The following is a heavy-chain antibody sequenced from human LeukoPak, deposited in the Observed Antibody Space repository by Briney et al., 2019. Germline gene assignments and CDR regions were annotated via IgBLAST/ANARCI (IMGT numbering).Heavy chain of an antibody. V-gene: IGHV6-1*01. CDR3: ARRLTQYDCFDP. Sequence: SQTLSLTCAISGDSVSSNSVTWNWIRQSPSRGLEWLGRTYYRSTWYNGYAVSVRGRITVNPDTSKNQFSLHLNSVTPEDTAVYYCARRLTQYDCFDPWGQGILVTVSS. CDR1: GDSVSSNSVT. J-gene: IGHJ5*02. D-gene: IGHD2-2*01. CDR2: TYYRSTWYN.